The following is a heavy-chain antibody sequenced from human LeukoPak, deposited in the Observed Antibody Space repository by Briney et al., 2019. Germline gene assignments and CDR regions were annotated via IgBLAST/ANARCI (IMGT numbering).Heavy chain of an antibody. CDR2: INPNSGGT. CDR1: GYTFTGYY. D-gene: IGHD3-3*01. CDR3: ATFWSGPWVYDY. V-gene: IGHV1-2*02. J-gene: IGHJ4*02. Sequence: ASVKVSCKASGYTFTGYYMHWVRQAPGQGLEWMGWINPNSGGTNYAQKFQGRVTMTRDTSISTAYMELSSLRSEDTAVYYCATFWSGPWVYDYWGQGTLVTVSS.